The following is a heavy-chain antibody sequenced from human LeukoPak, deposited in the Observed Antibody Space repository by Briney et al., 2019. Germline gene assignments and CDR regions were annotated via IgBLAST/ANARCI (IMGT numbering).Heavy chain of an antibody. Sequence: ASVKVSCKASGYTFTGYYMHWVRQAPGQGLELMGWINPNSGGTNYAQKFQGRVTMTRDTSISTAYMELSRLRSDDTAVYYCAREGIVDTAMVLGMDVWGQGTTVTVSS. V-gene: IGHV1-2*02. CDR2: INPNSGGT. D-gene: IGHD5-18*01. CDR3: AREGIVDTAMVLGMDV. J-gene: IGHJ6*01. CDR1: GYTFTGYY.